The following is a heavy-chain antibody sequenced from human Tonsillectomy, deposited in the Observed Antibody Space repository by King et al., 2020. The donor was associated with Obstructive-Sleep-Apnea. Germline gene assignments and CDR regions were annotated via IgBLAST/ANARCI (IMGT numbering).Heavy chain of an antibody. CDR2: IKHDGSDK. V-gene: IGHV3-7*03. Sequence: AQLVQSGGGLVQTGGSLRLSCAASGFTFSSYWMSWVRQAPGKGLEWVANIKHDGSDKYYVDSVKGRFTISRDNAKNSLYLQKNSLRAEDTAVYYCAREAESAWYDQQEYFRHWGQGTPVTVSS. J-gene: IGHJ1*01. CDR3: AREAESAWYDQQEYFRH. CDR1: GFTFSSYW. D-gene: IGHD6-19*01.